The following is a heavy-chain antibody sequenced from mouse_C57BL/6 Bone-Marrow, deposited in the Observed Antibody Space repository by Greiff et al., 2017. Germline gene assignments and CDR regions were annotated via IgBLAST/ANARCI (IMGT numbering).Heavy chain of an antibody. CDR2: IHPNSGST. CDR1: GYTFTSYW. D-gene: IGHD2-14*01. CDR3: ASVRRRSRRYFDV. V-gene: IGHV1-64*01. Sequence: QVKLQQPGAELVKPGASVKLSCKASGYTFTSYWMHWVKQRPGQGLEWIGMIHPNSGSTNYNEKFKSKATLTVDKSSRTAYMQLSSLTSEDSAVYYCASVRRRSRRYFDVWGTGTTVTVSS. J-gene: IGHJ1*03.